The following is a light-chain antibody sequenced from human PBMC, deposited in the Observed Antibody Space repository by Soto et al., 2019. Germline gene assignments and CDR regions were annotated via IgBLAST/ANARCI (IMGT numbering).Light chain of an antibody. CDR2: DAS. CDR1: QSVGYH. J-gene: IGKJ4*01. Sequence: EIVLTQSPATLSLSPGARATLSCRASQSVGYHLAWYQQKPGQAPRLLIYDASNRATGSPARFSGSGSGSDCTLAISSLEPEDFAVYYCQQRSNWPPVTFGGGTKVEIK. V-gene: IGKV3-11*01. CDR3: QQRSNWPPVT.